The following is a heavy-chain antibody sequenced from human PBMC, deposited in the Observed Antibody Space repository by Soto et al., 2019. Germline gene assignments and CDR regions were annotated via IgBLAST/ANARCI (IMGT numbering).Heavy chain of an antibody. D-gene: IGHD3-22*01. V-gene: IGHV3-23*01. CDR2: ISGSGGST. Sequence: GGSLRLSCAASGFTFSSYAMSWVRQAPGKGLGWVSAISGSGGSTYYADSVKGRFTISRDNSKNTLYLQMNSLRAEDTAVYYCAKGRYDSSGYEDYWGQGTLVTVSS. CDR1: GFTFSSYA. J-gene: IGHJ4*02. CDR3: AKGRYDSSGYEDY.